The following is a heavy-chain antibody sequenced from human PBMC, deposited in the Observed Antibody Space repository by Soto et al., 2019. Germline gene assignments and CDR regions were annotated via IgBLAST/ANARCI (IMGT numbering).Heavy chain of an antibody. D-gene: IGHD5-12*01. J-gene: IGHJ4*02. CDR3: ARKKRGHREYYFDY. Sequence: PSETLSLTCTVSGGSISSGDYYWSWIRQPPGKGLEWIGYIYYSGSTYYNPSLKSRVTISVDTSKNQFSLKLSSVTAADTAVYYCARKKRGHREYYFDYWGQGTLVTVSS. CDR2: IYYSGST. CDR1: GGSISSGDYY. V-gene: IGHV4-30-4*01.